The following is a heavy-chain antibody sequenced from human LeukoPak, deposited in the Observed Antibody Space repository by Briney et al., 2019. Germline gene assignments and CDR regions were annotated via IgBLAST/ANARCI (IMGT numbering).Heavy chain of an antibody. J-gene: IGHJ4*02. Sequence: GGSLRLSCAASGFTFDDYTMHWVRQAPGKGLVWVSRINSDGSSTSYADSVKGRFTISRDNAKNTLYLQMNSLRAEDTAVYYCARVYSGSYPGVSVDYWGQGTLVTVSS. CDR1: GFTFDDYT. V-gene: IGHV3-74*01. D-gene: IGHD1-26*01. CDR3: ARVYSGSYPGVSVDY. CDR2: INSDGSST.